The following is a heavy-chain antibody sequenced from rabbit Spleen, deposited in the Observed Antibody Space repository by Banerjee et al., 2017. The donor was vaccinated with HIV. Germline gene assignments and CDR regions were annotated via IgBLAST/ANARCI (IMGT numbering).Heavy chain of an antibody. Sequence: QSLEESGGDLVKPGASLTLTCTASGFSFSSNYYLCWVRQAPGKGLEWIACIYAGSRGYTHYASWAKGRFTISKTSSTTVTLQMTSLTAAYTATYCCARWDRYGYAGLNFWGPGTLVTVS. CDR2: IYAGSRGYT. J-gene: IGHJ2*01. D-gene: IGHD6-1*01. CDR1: GFSFSSNYY. V-gene: IGHV1S40*01. CDR3: ARWDRYGYAGLNF.